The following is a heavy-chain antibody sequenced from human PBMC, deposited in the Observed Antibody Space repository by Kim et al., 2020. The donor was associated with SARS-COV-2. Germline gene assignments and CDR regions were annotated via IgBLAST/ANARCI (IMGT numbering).Heavy chain of an antibody. J-gene: IGHJ6*02. CDR2: ISYDGSNK. Sequence: GGSLRLSCAASGFTFSSYAMHWVRQAPGKGLEWVAVISYDGSNKYYADSVKGRFTISRDNSKNTLYLQMNSLRAEDTAVYYCARSDMIQLWLTYYYYGMDVWGQGTTVTVSS. CDR3: ARSDMIQLWLTYYYYGMDV. D-gene: IGHD5-18*01. V-gene: IGHV3-30*04. CDR1: GFTFSSYA.